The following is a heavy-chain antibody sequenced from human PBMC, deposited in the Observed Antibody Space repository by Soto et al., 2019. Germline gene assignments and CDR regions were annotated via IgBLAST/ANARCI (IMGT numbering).Heavy chain of an antibody. D-gene: IGHD3-3*01. V-gene: IGHV4-39*01. CDR3: ARQQNYDFGFDP. Sequence: KPSETLSLTCTVSGGSISSSSYYWGWIRQPPGKGLEWIGSIYYSGSTYYNPSLKSRVTISVDTSKNQFSLKLSSVTAADTAVYYCARQQNYDFGFDPWGQGTLVTVSS. CDR1: GGSISSSSYY. CDR2: IYYSGST. J-gene: IGHJ5*02.